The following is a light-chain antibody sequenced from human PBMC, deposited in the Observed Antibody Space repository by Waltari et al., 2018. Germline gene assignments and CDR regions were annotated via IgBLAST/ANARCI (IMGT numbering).Light chain of an antibody. CDR3: QQANSFPRT. Sequence: DIQMTQSPSSVSASVGHRVTITCRPSQSINNWIAWYQQKPGKAPQLLISAASNLRSGVPSRFSGSRSGTEYTLTINSLQPEDSATYFCQQANSFPRTFGRGTKVEIK. CDR1: QSINNW. V-gene: IGKV1-12*01. J-gene: IGKJ1*01. CDR2: AAS.